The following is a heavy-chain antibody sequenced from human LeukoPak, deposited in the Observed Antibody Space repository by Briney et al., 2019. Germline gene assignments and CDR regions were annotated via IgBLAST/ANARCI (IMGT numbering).Heavy chain of an antibody. V-gene: IGHV3-23*01. D-gene: IGHD4-17*01. CDR3: AKGTVTTVTHLDY. CDR2: ISGSGGST. CDR1: GFTFSSYA. Sequence: GGSLRLSCAASGFTFSSYAMSWVRQAPRKGLEWVSAISGSGGSTYYADSGKGRFTISRENSKNTLYLQMNSLRAEDTAVFYCAKGTVTTVTHLDYWGQGTLVTVSS. J-gene: IGHJ4*02.